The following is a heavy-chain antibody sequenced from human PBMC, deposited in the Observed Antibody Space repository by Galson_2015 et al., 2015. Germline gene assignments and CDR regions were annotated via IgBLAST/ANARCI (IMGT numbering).Heavy chain of an antibody. CDR2: ISSSSSYI. CDR3: ARDQGGITIFGAPRDDAFDI. J-gene: IGHJ3*02. V-gene: IGHV3-21*01. D-gene: IGHD3-3*01. Sequence: SLRLSCAASGFTFSSYSMNWVRQAPGKGLEWVSSISSSSSYIYYADSVKGRFTISRVNAKNSLYLQMNSLRAEDTAVYYCARDQGGITIFGAPRDDAFDIWGQGTMVTVSS. CDR1: GFTFSSYS.